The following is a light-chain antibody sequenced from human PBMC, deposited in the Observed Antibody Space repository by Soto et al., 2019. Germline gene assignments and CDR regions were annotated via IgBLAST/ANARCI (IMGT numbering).Light chain of an antibody. J-gene: IGLJ3*02. Sequence: QSVLTQPPSVSGAPGQRVTISCTGSSSNIGAGYDVHWYQQLPGTAPKLLIYGNSNQPSGVPDRFSGSKSGTSASLAITGLQAEDEADYYCQSYDSSLSGWVFGGGTKLTVL. CDR2: GNS. V-gene: IGLV1-40*01. CDR3: QSYDSSLSGWV. CDR1: SSNIGAGYD.